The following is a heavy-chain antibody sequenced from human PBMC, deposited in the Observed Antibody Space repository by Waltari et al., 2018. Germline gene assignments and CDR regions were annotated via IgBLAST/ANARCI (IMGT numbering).Heavy chain of an antibody. J-gene: IGHJ4*02. V-gene: IGHV3-7*01. CDR2: IKEERSYI. Sequence: EVQLVESGGGLVQPGGSLRLSCAASGFTFRNYWMTWFRQSPGKGVEWGANIKEERSYINHVESVKGRLAISREHAKNSLYLHMNGLRADDTAVYYCAGDIPHGRQEFDFWGQGTLVTVSA. CDR3: AGDIPHGRQEFDF. CDR1: GFTFRNYW.